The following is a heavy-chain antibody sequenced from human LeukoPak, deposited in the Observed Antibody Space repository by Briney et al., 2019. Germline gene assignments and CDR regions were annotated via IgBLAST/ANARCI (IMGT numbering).Heavy chain of an antibody. CDR1: GGSFSGYY. D-gene: IGHD3-22*01. J-gene: IGHJ4*02. Sequence: KPSETLSLTCAVYGGSFSGYYWSWTRQPPGEGLEGIGEINHSGSTNYNPPLKSRVTISVDTSKSQLSLKLSSVTAADTAVYYCARGIYYDSSGPDYWGQGTLVTVSS. CDR3: ARGIYYDSSGPDY. CDR2: INHSGST. V-gene: IGHV4-34*01.